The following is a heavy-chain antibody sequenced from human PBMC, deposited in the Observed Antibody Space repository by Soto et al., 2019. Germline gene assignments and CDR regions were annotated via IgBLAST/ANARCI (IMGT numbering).Heavy chain of an antibody. D-gene: IGHD2-15*01. CDR3: VRSAGGLDH. J-gene: IGHJ4*02. CDR1: GFTFTNYW. Sequence: GGSLRLSCAASGFTFTNYWMHWVRQAPGKGLVWVSHINNAGVSATYADSVKGRFTISRDNAKNTLYLQMNSLRAEDTAVYYCVRSAGGLDHWGQGTLVTVSS. V-gene: IGHV3-74*01. CDR2: INNAGVSA.